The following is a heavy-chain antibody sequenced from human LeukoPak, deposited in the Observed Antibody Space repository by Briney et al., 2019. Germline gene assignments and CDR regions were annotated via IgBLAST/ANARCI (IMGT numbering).Heavy chain of an antibody. CDR1: GDSISSYY. J-gene: IGHJ2*01. CDR2: VYYSGST. D-gene: IGHD3-22*01. V-gene: IGHV4-59*01. CDR3: ARHSGGRDSSGEYWYFTL. Sequence: PSETLSLTCTVSGDSISSYYWSWIRRPPGKGLVWRGYVYYSGSTNYNPSIKSRVTISVDTSQSPFSLKLSSVTAADTAVYYCARHSGGRDSSGEYWYFTLWGRGTLVTVSS.